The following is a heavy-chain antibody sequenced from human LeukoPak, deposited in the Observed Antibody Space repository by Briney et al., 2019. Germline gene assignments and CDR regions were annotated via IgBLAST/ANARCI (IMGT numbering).Heavy chain of an antibody. CDR1: GFTLNDYW. CDR3: VRDGGGTTPYDC. V-gene: IGHV3-74*01. Sequence: GGSPRLSCAASGFTLNDYWMNWVRQAPGKGPVWVSHISPDGRNIAYADSVKGRFTISRDSAKNTLYLQMNSLRVGDTAVYYCVRDGGGTTPYDCWGQGTLVTVSS. D-gene: IGHD1-7*01. CDR2: ISPDGRNI. J-gene: IGHJ4*02.